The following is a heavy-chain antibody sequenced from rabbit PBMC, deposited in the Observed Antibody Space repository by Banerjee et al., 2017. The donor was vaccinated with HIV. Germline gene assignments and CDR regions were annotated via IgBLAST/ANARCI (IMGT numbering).Heavy chain of an antibody. Sequence: QQQLEESGGGLVKPGGTLTLTCKASGFDFSGNALCWFRQAPGKGLEWIGCINSSSRNVVYASWVNGRFTISRSTSLNTVTLQMTSLTAADTATYLCARDLAGVIGWNFNLWGPGTLVTVS. V-gene: IGHV1S47*01. CDR3: ARDLAGVIGWNFNL. CDR2: INSSSRNV. J-gene: IGHJ4*01. D-gene: IGHD4-1*01. CDR1: GFDFSGNA.